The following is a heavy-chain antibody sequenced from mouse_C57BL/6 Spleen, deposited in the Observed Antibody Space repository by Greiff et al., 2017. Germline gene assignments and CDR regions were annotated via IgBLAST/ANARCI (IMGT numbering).Heavy chain of an antibody. D-gene: IGHD1-1*01. J-gene: IGHJ2*01. V-gene: IGHV1-82*01. CDR2: IYPGDGDT. CDR3: ARDPYIITTVFDY. CDR1: GYAFSSSW. Sequence: QVQLQQSGPELVKPGASVKISCKASGYAFSSSWMNWVKQRPGKGLEWIGRIYPGDGDTNYNGKFKGKATLTADKSSSTAYMQLSSLTSEDSAVYFCARDPYIITTVFDYWGQGTTLTVSS.